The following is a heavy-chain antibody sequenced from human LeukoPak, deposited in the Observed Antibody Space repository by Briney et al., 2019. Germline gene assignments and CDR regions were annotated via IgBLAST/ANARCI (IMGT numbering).Heavy chain of an antibody. CDR1: GGSFSGYY. CDR3: GEGGDYVDAFDI. D-gene: IGHD4-17*01. CDR2: INHSGST. Sequence: SETLSLTCAVYGGSFSGYYWSWIRQPPGKGLEWIGEINHSGSTNYNPSLKSRVTISVDTSKNQFSLKLSSVTAADTAVYYCGEGGDYVDAFDIWGQGTMVTVSS. J-gene: IGHJ3*02. V-gene: IGHV4-34*01.